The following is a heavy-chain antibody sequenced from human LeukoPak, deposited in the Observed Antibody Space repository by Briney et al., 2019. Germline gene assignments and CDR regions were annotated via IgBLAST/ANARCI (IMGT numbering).Heavy chain of an antibody. J-gene: IGHJ4*02. CDR2: ISGSGGTT. CDR3: AKDSGNYANYYFDH. Sequence: PGGSLRLSCAASGFTFSSYAMAWVRQAPGKGLEWVSAISGSGGTTHDADSVKGRFTISRDNSKNILYLQMNSLTAEDTAVYYCAKDSGNYANYYFDHWGQGTLVTVSS. CDR1: GFTFSSYA. D-gene: IGHD1-26*01. V-gene: IGHV3-23*01.